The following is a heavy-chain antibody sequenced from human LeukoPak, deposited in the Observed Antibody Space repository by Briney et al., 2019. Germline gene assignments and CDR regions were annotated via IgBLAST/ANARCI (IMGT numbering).Heavy chain of an antibody. Sequence: ASVRVSCKSSVYTFTSYGISCVRHAPGQGLECMGWINPDSGDTPYTQEFQGGDTMTRATIISTTHMDLSRLRSDDTAVYYCARGDKAYWGQGTLVTVSS. V-gene: IGHV1-2*02. CDR1: VYTFTSYG. J-gene: IGHJ4*02. CDR2: INPDSGDT. CDR3: ARGDKAY.